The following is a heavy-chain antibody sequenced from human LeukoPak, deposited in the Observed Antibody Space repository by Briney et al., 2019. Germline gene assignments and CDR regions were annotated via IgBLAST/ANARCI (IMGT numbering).Heavy chain of an antibody. CDR1: GGSFSGFY. CDR3: ARGLGEGYSDH. V-gene: IGHV4-34*01. J-gene: IGHJ4*02. Sequence: SETLSLTCAVHGGSFSGFYWTWMRQTPGKGPEWIGENTHAGRTAYNPSFRSRATISVDTSHSQFSLQLSSVTAADTAVYYCARGLGEGYSDHWGQGTLVTVSS. CDR2: NTHAGRT.